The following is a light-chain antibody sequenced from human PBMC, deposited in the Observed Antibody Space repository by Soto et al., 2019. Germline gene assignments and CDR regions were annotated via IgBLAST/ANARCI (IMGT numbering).Light chain of an antibody. CDR2: AAS. V-gene: IGKV1-6*01. J-gene: IGKJ1*01. Sequence: IQMTQSPSSLSASVGDRFTITCLASQSISSDLNWYQQKPGKAPKLLISAASTLQSGVPARFSGSGSGTDFTLTISSLQPEDFATYYCLQDYNYPWTFGQGTKVDIK. CDR3: LQDYNYPWT. CDR1: QSISSD.